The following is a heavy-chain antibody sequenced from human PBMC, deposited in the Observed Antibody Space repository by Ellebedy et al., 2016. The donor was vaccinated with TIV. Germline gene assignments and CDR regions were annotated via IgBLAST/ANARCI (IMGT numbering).Heavy chain of an antibody. J-gene: IGHJ4*02. CDR2: ISYDGSNK. D-gene: IGHD6-13*01. CDR1: GFTFSSYA. CDR3: ARGGFGSWFDY. V-gene: IGHV3-30-3*01. Sequence: PGGSLRLSCAASGFTFSSYAMHWVRQAPGKGLEWVAVISYDGSNKYYADSVKGRFTISRDNSKNPVYLQMNSLRAEDTAVYYCARGGFGSWFDYWGQGTLATVSS.